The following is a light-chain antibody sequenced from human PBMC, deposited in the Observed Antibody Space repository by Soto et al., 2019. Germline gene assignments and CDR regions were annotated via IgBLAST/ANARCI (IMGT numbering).Light chain of an antibody. V-gene: IGKV1-5*03. CDR3: IHTLALRAARQIT. J-gene: IGKJ5*01. CDR2: KAS. Sequence: DIQMIQSPSNLSASVGDRVTITCRASQSISSWLAWYQQKPGTAPNLLIYKASTLQGGVPSRFSGSGSGTEFTLTISSLLLVDSAATTWIHTLALRAARQIT. CDR1: QSISSW.